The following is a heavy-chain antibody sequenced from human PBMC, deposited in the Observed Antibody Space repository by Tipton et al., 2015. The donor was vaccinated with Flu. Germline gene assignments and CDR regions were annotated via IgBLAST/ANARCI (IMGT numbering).Heavy chain of an antibody. D-gene: IGHD6-6*01. Sequence: GLVKPSETLSLTCAVYGGSFSGYYWSWIRQPPGKGLEWIGEINHGGSTNYNPSLKSRVTISVDTSKNQFSLKLSSVTAADTAVYYCARAPSGGSSIAARPNWCDPGGQGTLVTVSS. CDR1: GGSFSGYY. CDR3: ARAPSGGSSIAARPNWCDP. J-gene: IGHJ5*02. CDR2: INHGGST. V-gene: IGHV4-34*01.